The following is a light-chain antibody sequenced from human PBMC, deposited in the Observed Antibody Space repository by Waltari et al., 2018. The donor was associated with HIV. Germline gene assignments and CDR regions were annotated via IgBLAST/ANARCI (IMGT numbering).Light chain of an antibody. CDR2: DTS. CDR3: QQHSDWFT. Sequence: EIVLTQSPATLSLSPGERVTLSCRASQSIGTFLAWYQCKAGQSPRLLIYDTSKRATGIPARFSGSGSGTDFTLTISSLMPEGFAVYYCQQHSDWFTFGQGTKLEIK. CDR1: QSIGTF. V-gene: IGKV3-11*01. J-gene: IGKJ2*01.